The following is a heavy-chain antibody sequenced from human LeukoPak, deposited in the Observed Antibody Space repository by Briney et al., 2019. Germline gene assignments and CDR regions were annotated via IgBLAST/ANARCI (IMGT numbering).Heavy chain of an antibody. Sequence: GGSLRLSCAASGFTVSSNYMSWVRQAPGKGLEWVSVIYSGGSTYYADSVKGRFTISRDNSKNTLYLQMNSLRAKDTAVYYCARDLLAEGAIEYFQHWGQGTLVTVSS. D-gene: IGHD3-3*02. V-gene: IGHV3-53*01. J-gene: IGHJ1*01. CDR3: ARDLLAEGAIEYFQH. CDR1: GFTVSSNY. CDR2: IYSGGST.